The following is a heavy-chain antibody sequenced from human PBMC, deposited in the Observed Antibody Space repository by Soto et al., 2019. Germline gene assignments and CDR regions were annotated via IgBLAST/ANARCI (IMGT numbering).Heavy chain of an antibody. V-gene: IGHV4-31*03. CDR1: GGSISSGGYY. D-gene: IGHD2-2*01. Sequence: QVQLQESGPGLVKPSQTLSLTCTVSGGSISSGGYYWSWIRQHPGKGLEWIGYIFYSGSTYYNPSLNSRVTLSVDTSKNQFSLKLSSVTAADTAVYYCARGRSSTSPYPIGYWGQGPLVTVSS. CDR3: ARGRSSTSPYPIGY. CDR2: IFYSGST. J-gene: IGHJ4*02.